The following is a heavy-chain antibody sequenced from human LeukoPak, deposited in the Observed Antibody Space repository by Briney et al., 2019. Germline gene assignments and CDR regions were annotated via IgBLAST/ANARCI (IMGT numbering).Heavy chain of an antibody. D-gene: IGHD6-13*01. V-gene: IGHV3-30*18. CDR3: AKDLYSSSLRGAFDI. Sequence: SGYTLTEASMHWVRQAPGKGLEWVAVISYDGSNKYFADSVKGRFTLSRDNSKNTLSLQMNSLRAEDTALYYCAKDLYSSSLRGAFDIWGQGTMVTVSS. CDR1: GYTLTEAS. CDR2: ISYDGSNK. J-gene: IGHJ3*02.